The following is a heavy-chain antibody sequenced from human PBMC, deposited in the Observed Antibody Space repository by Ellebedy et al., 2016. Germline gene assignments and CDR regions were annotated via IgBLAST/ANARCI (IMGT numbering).Heavy chain of an antibody. CDR2: IKSKSDGGTT. Sequence: GESLKISXTASGFTFSSAWMGWVRQAPGKGLEWVGRIKSKSDGGTTDYSAPVKGRFFISRDDSASTLYLQMNSLKTEDTAVYYCSTYWYGSRWDGVNYWGQGILVTVAS. D-gene: IGHD5-24*01. V-gene: IGHV3-15*01. CDR3: STYWYGSRWDGVNY. CDR1: GFTFSSAW. J-gene: IGHJ4*02.